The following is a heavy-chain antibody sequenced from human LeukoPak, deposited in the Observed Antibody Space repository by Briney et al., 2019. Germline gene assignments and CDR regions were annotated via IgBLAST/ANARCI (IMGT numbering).Heavy chain of an antibody. J-gene: IGHJ4*02. CDR1: GFTFRSYG. D-gene: IGHD3-22*01. V-gene: IGHV3-7*01. Sequence: PGGSLRLSCAASGFTFRSYGMHWVRQAPGKGPEWVANIKKDGSEKYYVDSVKGRFTISRDNAKNSLYLQMNSLRAEDTAVYYCARDLYRIVVVPHYFDYWGQGTLVTVSS. CDR3: ARDLYRIVVVPHYFDY. CDR2: IKKDGSEK.